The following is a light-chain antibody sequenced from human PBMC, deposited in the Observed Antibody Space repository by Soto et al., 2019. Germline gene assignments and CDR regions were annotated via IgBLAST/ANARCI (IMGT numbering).Light chain of an antibody. J-gene: IGLJ1*01. Sequence: QSALTQSASVSGSPGQSITISCTGTSSDVGGYNYVSWYQQHPGKAPKLMIYDVSNRPSGVSNRFSGSKSGNTASLTISGLQAEDEADYYCSSYTSSSTPLFFGTGTKLTVL. CDR1: SSDVGGYNY. CDR3: SSYTSSSTPLF. V-gene: IGLV2-14*01. CDR2: DVS.